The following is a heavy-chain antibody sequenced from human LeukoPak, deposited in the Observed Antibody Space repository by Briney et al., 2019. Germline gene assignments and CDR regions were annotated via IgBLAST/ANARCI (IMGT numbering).Heavy chain of an antibody. V-gene: IGHV1-2*02. J-gene: IGHJ4*02. CDR1: GYTFTGYY. Sequence: KPGASVKVSCKASGYTFTGYYMHWVRQAPGQGLEWMGWINPNSGGTNYAQKFQGRVTMTRDTSISTAYMELSRLRSDATAVYYCARIGYCSGGSCPFDYWGQGTLVTVSS. D-gene: IGHD2-15*01. CDR3: ARIGYCSGGSCPFDY. CDR2: INPNSGGT.